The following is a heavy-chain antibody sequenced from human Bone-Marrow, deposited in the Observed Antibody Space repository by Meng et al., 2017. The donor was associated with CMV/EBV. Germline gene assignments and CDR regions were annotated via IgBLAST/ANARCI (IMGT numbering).Heavy chain of an antibody. CDR2: IYYSGST. D-gene: IGHD5-12*01. V-gene: IGHV4-39*07. CDR1: SYY. CDR3: ARDESGYDYEAGFDY. J-gene: IGHJ4*02. Sequence: SYYWGWIRQPPGKGLEWIGSIYYSGSTYYNPSLKSRVTISVDTSKNQFSLKLSSVTAADTAVYYCARDESGYDYEAGFDYWGQGTLVTVSS.